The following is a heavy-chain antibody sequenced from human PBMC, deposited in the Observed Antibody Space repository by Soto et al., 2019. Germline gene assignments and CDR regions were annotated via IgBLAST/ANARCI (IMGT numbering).Heavy chain of an antibody. D-gene: IGHD3-16*01. J-gene: IGHJ6*02. CDR2: INSDGSST. Sequence: QPGGSLRLSCAASGFTFSSYWMHWVRQAPGKGLVWVSRINSDGSSTSYADSVKGRFTISRDNAKNTLYLQMNSLRAEDTAVYYCARDPSTSPYYYYGMDVWGQGTTVTVSS. V-gene: IGHV3-74*01. CDR3: ARDPSTSPYYYYGMDV. CDR1: GFTFSSYW.